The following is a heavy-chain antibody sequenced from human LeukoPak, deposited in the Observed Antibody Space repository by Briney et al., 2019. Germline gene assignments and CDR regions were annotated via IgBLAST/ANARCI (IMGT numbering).Heavy chain of an antibody. J-gene: IGHJ4*02. D-gene: IGHD3-22*01. Sequence: AGGSLRLSCAASRFTFSSYAMHWVRQAPGKGLEWVAVISYDGSNKYYADSVKGRFTISRDNAKNSLYLQMNSLRAEDTAVYYCARDYYDSSGYYYGWGQGTLVTVSS. CDR2: ISYDGSNK. V-gene: IGHV3-30-3*01. CDR1: RFTFSSYA. CDR3: ARDYYDSSGYYYG.